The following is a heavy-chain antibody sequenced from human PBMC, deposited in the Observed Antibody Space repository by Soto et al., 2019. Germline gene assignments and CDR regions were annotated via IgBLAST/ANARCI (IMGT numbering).Heavy chain of an antibody. CDR2: INAGNGNT. J-gene: IGHJ4*02. CDR3: ARDQINSGWSGYYLDY. V-gene: IGHV1-3*01. CDR1: GYTSTSYA. D-gene: IGHD6-19*01. Sequence: GSVKGSCKAAGYTSTSYAMRWLRHEPGQRLEWMGWINAGNGNTKYSQKFQGRVTITRDTSASTAYMELSSLRSEDTAVYYCARDQINSGWSGYYLDYWGKGTLVTVSS.